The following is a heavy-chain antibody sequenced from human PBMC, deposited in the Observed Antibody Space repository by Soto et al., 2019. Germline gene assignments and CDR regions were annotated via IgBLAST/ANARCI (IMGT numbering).Heavy chain of an antibody. Sequence: QVQLQQWGAGLLKPSETLSLNCAVTGGSLSGYYWSWIRQPPGKGLEWIGEVKDGGHTNYSPSLRGRVTISSATSNNPFSLRLNSVTAADTGVYYCARGQEGVAATHCDQGSLVTVSA. CDR1: GGSLSGYY. CDR3: ARGQEGVAATH. J-gene: IGHJ4*02. CDR2: VKDGGHT. V-gene: IGHV4-34*01. D-gene: IGHD6-25*01.